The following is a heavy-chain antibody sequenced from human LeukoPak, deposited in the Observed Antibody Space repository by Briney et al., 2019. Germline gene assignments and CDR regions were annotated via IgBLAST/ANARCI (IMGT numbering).Heavy chain of an antibody. V-gene: IGHV4-61*02. Sequence: SETLSPTCTVSGGSISSGRSYWSWIRQPAGKGLEWIGRIHSTGGTEYYPSLKRRVTISVDTAKNQFSLKLTSVTAADTAVYYCAREGASWGFTWGQGTLVTVSS. CDR2: IHSTGGT. CDR1: GGSISSGRSY. CDR3: AREGASWGFT. D-gene: IGHD2-2*01. J-gene: IGHJ5*02.